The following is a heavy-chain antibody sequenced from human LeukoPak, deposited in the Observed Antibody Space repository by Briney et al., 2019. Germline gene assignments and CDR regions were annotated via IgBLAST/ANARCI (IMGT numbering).Heavy chain of an antibody. V-gene: IGHV4-34*01. J-gene: IGHJ4*02. CDR2: INHSGST. CDR3: ARGSPGYFDWLSRPNFDY. CDR1: GGSFSGYY. D-gene: IGHD3-9*01. Sequence: SETLSLTCAVYGGSFSGYYWSWIRQPPGKGLEWIGEINHSGSTNYNPSLKSRVTISVDTSKNQFSLKLSSVTAADTAVYYCARGSPGYFDWLSRPNFDYWGQGTLVTVSS.